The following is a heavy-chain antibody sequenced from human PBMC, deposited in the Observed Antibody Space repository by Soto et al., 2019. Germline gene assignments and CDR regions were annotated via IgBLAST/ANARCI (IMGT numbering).Heavy chain of an antibody. CDR1: GYTFSGYY. Sequence: ASVKVSCKASGYTFSGYYIHWLRQAPGQGLEWMGWINPNSGGTNYAQKFQGRVTVTRDTPTSTAYMELSRLTSDDTAVYYCAKGGAIVAAGTRVYLYNAMDVWGQGTTVTVSS. CDR3: AKGGAIVAAGTRVYLYNAMDV. CDR2: INPNSGGT. D-gene: IGHD1-26*01. J-gene: IGHJ6*02. V-gene: IGHV1-2*02.